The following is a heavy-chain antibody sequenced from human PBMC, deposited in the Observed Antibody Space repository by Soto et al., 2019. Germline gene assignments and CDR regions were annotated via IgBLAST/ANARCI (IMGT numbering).Heavy chain of an antibody. CDR1: GYTFTSYG. CDR3: ARLSSSGWEYYYYYYGMDV. J-gene: IGHJ6*02. D-gene: IGHD6-19*01. Sequence: ASVKVSCKASGYTFTSYGISWVRQAPGQGLEWMGWISAYNGNTNYAQKLQGRVTMTTDTSTSTAYMELRSLRSDDTAVYYCARLSSSGWEYYYYYYGMDVWGQGTTVTVSS. V-gene: IGHV1-18*01. CDR2: ISAYNGNT.